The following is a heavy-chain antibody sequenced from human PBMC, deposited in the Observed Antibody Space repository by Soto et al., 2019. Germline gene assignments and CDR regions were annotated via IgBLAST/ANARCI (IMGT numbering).Heavy chain of an antibody. CDR1: GFTFSSYA. V-gene: IGHV3-23*01. CDR3: VKAVYLLDFDY. Sequence: GGSLRLSCAASGFTFSSYAMTWVRQAPGKGLEWVSTISGTGTTTYYADSVKGRFTISRDNSKNTLYLQMNSLRTEDTAVYYCVKAVYLLDFDYWGQGTLGTV. D-gene: IGHD2-8*01. CDR2: ISGTGTTT. J-gene: IGHJ4*02.